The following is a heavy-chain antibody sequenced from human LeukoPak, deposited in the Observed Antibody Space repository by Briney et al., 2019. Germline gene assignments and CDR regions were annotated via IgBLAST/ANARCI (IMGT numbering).Heavy chain of an antibody. CDR1: GGSINSYY. V-gene: IGHV4-59*08. Sequence: SETLSLTCTVSGGSINSYYWSWIRQPPGKGLEWIGYIYYSGSTIYNPSLRSRVTISIDTSKNQFSLKLTSVTAADTAVYYCARLKARDAFDIWGQGTMVTVSS. CDR2: IYYSGST. J-gene: IGHJ3*02. CDR3: ARLKARDAFDI.